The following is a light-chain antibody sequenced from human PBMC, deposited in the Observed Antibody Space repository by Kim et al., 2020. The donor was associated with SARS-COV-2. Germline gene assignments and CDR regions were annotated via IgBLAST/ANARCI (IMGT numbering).Light chain of an antibody. CDR1: QNISTF. Sequence: ASVRDKVNIACRASQNISTFFNCYQHDPGKAPKLLIYTASSLYTGVPSRFSGTGSGTDFTLTINGLQPEDFATYYCQQSYNTPRYTFGQGTKLEI. CDR3: QQSYNTPRYT. CDR2: TAS. J-gene: IGKJ2*01. V-gene: IGKV1-39*01.